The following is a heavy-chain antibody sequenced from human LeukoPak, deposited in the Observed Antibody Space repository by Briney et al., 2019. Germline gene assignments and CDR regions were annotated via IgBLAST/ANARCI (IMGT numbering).Heavy chain of an antibody. V-gene: IGHV1-18*01. CDR1: GYTFTSYG. J-gene: IGHJ4*02. CDR2: ISTYNDNT. D-gene: IGHD2-8*01. CDR3: AREGLVLMVYVLFDY. Sequence: ASVKVSCKASGYTFTSYGISWVRQAPGQGLEWMGWISTYNDNTNYAQKLQGRVTMTTDTSTSTAYMELRSLRSDDTAVYYCAREGLVLMVYVLFDYWGQGTLVTVSS.